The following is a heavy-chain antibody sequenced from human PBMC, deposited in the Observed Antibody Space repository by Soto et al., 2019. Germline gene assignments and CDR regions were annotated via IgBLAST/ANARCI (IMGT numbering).Heavy chain of an antibody. Sequence: SVKVSCKASGGTFSSYAISWVRQAPGQGLEWMGGIIPIFGTANYAQKFQGRVTITADESTSTAYMELSSLRSEDTAVYYCARDLYRGGRRNYGRDVGGKGTTVTVPS. D-gene: IGHD1-26*01. V-gene: IGHV1-69*13. J-gene: IGHJ6*04. CDR3: ARDLYRGGRRNYGRDV. CDR2: IIPIFGTA. CDR1: GGTFSSYA.